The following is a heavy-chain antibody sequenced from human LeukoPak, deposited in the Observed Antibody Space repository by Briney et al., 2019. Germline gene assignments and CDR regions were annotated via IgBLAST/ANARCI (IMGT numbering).Heavy chain of an antibody. CDR1: GGSISSSSYY. CDR3: ARSVGSSWYRDAFDI. D-gene: IGHD6-13*01. Sequence: PSETLSLTCTVSGGSISSSSYYWGWIRQPPGKGLEWIGSIYYSGSTYYNPSLKSRVTISVDTSKNQFSLKLSSVTAADTAVYYCARSVGSSWYRDAFDIWGQGTMVTVSS. V-gene: IGHV4-39*01. CDR2: IYYSGST. J-gene: IGHJ3*02.